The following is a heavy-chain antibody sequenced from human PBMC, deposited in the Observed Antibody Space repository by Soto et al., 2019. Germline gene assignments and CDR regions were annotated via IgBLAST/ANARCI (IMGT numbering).Heavy chain of an antibody. Sequence: GSLRLSGAASVFTFSSYAMSWVRQAPGKGLEWVSAISGSGGSTYYADSVKGRFTISRDNSKNTLYLQMNSLRAEDTAVYYCAKCGDYGDWFDPWGQGTLVTVSS. V-gene: IGHV3-23*01. J-gene: IGHJ5*02. CDR3: AKCGDYGDWFDP. CDR1: VFTFSSYA. CDR2: ISGSGGST. D-gene: IGHD4-17*01.